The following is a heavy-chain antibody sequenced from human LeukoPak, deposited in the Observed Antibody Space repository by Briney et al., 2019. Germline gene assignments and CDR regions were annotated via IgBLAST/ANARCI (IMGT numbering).Heavy chain of an antibody. D-gene: IGHD5-18*01. CDR3: ASVRAMTAIPVGYFDY. V-gene: IGHV4-38-2*02. CDR2: IFHSGTT. CDR1: GSSISSGYY. J-gene: IGHJ4*02. Sequence: PSETLSLTCTVSGSSISSGYYCGWIRQPPGKGLEWIGSIFHSGTTYYNPSLKSRVTISVDTSKNQFFLKLSSVNAADTAAYYCASVRAMTAIPVGYFDYWGQGTLVTVSS.